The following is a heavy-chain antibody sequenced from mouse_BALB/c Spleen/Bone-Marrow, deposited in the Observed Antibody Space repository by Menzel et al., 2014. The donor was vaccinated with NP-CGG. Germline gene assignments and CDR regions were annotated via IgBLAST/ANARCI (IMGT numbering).Heavy chain of an antibody. J-gene: IGHJ1*01. Sequence: EVMLVESGGGLVKPGGSVKLSCAASGFTFSSYAMSWVRQTPEKRLEWVASISSGGSTYYPDSVKGRFTISRDNARNILYLQMSSLRSEDTAMYYCARGGLRYFDVWGAGTTVTVSS. CDR1: GFTFSSYA. V-gene: IGHV5-6-5*01. CDR3: ARGGLRYFDV. CDR2: ISSGGST. D-gene: IGHD3-2*02.